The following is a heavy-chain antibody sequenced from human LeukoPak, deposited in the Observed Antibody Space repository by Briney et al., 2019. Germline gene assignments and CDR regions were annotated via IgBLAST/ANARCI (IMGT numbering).Heavy chain of an antibody. Sequence: GGSLRLSCVVSGFIFNNYDMSWVRQAPGKGLDWVSGISGSGGSTYYADSVKGRFTISRDNSKNTLYLQMNNLRAEDTAVYYCAKVSSSWYLSDYWGQGTLVTVSS. CDR3: AKVSSSWYLSDY. CDR1: GFIFNNYD. J-gene: IGHJ4*02. V-gene: IGHV3-23*01. CDR2: ISGSGGST. D-gene: IGHD6-13*01.